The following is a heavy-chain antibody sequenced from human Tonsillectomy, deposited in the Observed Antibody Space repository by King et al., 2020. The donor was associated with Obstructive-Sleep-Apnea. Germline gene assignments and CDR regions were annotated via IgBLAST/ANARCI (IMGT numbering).Heavy chain of an antibody. CDR2: ISAYNGKT. J-gene: IGHJ4*02. D-gene: IGHD1-26*01. CDR1: GYTFTSYG. Sequence: QLVQSGAEVKKPGASVKVSCKASGYTFTSYGIRWVRQAPGQGLEGVGWISAYNGKTNFAQHLQGRVNMTTDTSTSTAYMELRNLRSDDTAVYYCARQPASSGSYGDYWGQGTLVTVSS. CDR3: ARQPASSGSYGDY. V-gene: IGHV1-18*04.